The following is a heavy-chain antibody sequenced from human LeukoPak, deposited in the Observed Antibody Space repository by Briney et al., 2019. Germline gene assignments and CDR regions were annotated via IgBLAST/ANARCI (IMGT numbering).Heavy chain of an antibody. J-gene: IGHJ4*02. D-gene: IGHD2-15*01. CDR3: AKAPVTTCRGAFCYPFDY. CDR2: ISVSGNT. Sequence: GGSLRLSCAASGFTLSSYAMSWVRQGPGKGLEWVSAISVSGNTYHADSVKGRFTISRDSSKNTLFLQMNRLRPEDAAVYYCAKAPVTTCRGAFCYPFDYWGLGTLVTVSS. CDR1: GFTLSSYA. V-gene: IGHV3-23*01.